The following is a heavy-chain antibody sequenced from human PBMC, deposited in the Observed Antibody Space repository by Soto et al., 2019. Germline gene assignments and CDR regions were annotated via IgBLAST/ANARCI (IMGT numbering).Heavy chain of an antibody. CDR3: ARTDTGGTYFEF. CDR2: ISYLGTKT. J-gene: IGHJ4*02. V-gene: IGHV3-33*08. Sequence: QVQLVESGGGVVQPGMSLRLSCADSGFTFSEYDMHWVRQAPGKGLEWVALISYLGTKTDYADSVKGRFTISRDNFKKTVSLPMERLRAEDSAVYFCARTDTGGTYFEFWGRGTLVTVSS. CDR1: GFTFSEYD. D-gene: IGHD3-16*01.